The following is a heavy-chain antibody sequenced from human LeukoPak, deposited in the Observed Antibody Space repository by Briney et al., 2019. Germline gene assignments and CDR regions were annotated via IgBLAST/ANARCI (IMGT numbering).Heavy chain of an antibody. CDR2: IYYSGNT. V-gene: IGHV4-30-4*08. CDR1: GGSIRRGDYY. D-gene: IGHD5-24*01. CDR3: ARATITMAVGVPADAFDI. J-gene: IGHJ3*02. Sequence: PSQTLSLTCTVSGGSIRRGDYYGSGNRQPRGRGREWIGYIYYSGNTYYNPSLKSRVTISVDTSKKQFSLEMSSVTAADAAVYYCARATITMAVGVPADAFDIWGQGTVVTVSS.